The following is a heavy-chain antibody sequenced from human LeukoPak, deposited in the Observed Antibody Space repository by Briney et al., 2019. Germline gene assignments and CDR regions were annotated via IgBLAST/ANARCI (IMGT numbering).Heavy chain of an antibody. D-gene: IGHD3-10*01. CDR1: GFTFSSYG. CDR3: AKTRGVKNYYGMDV. J-gene: IGHJ6*02. CDR2: ISYDGSNK. Sequence: GGSLRLSCAASGFTFSSYGMHWVRQAPGKGLERVAVISYDGSNKYYADSVKGRFTISRDNSKNTLYLQMNSLRAEDTAVYYCAKTRGVKNYYGMDVWGQGTTVTVSS. V-gene: IGHV3-30*18.